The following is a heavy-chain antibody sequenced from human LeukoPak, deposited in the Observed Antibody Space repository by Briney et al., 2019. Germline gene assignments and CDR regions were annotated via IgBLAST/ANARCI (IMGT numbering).Heavy chain of an antibody. D-gene: IGHD2-2*01. V-gene: IGHV4-34*01. Sequence: SETLSLTCAVYGGSFSGYYWSWIRQPPGKGLEWIGEINHSGSTNYNPSLKSRVTISVDTSKNPFSLKLSSVTAADTAVYYCARGFLAAGAGRGYCSSTSCRPFDYWGQGTLVTVSS. CDR2: INHSGST. CDR3: ARGFLAAGAGRGYCSSTSCRPFDY. J-gene: IGHJ4*02. CDR1: GGSFSGYY.